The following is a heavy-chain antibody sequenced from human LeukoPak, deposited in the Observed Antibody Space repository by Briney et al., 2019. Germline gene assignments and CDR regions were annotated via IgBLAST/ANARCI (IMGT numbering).Heavy chain of an antibody. CDR3: ARDHGGWFGELFR. CDR1: GFTFSSHW. J-gene: IGHJ4*02. Sequence: SGGSLRLSCAASGFTFSSHWMHWVRQAPGKGLVWVSRINGDGSNTTYADSVKGRFTISRDNAKNSLYLQMNSLRAEDTAVYYCARDHGGWFGELFRWGQGTLVTVSS. CDR2: INGDGSNT. V-gene: IGHV3-74*03. D-gene: IGHD3-10*01.